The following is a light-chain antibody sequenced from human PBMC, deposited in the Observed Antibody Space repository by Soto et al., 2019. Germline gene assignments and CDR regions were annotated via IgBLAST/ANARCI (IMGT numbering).Light chain of an antibody. CDR3: QSYDSSLSGWV. V-gene: IGLV1-40*01. CDR1: SSNFGAGYD. J-gene: IGLJ2*01. Sequence: QSVLTQPPSMSGAPGQRVTISCTGSSSNFGAGYDVHWYQHLPGTAPKLLIYGNNNRPSGVPDRFSGSKSGTSASLAITGLQAEDEADYYCQSYDSSLSGWVFGGGTKHTVL. CDR2: GNN.